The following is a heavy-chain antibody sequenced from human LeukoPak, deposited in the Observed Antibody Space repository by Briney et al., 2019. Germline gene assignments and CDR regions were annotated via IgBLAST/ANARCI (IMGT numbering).Heavy chain of an antibody. D-gene: IGHD1-26*01. Sequence: ASVKVSCKASGGTFNRYGITWVRQAPGQGLEWMGRIIPILNITNYAQKIQGRVTITADKSTSTAYTELSSLRSEDTAVYYCARDSSGSSPNIDYWGQGTLVTVSS. CDR1: GGTFNRYG. J-gene: IGHJ4*02. CDR2: IIPILNIT. V-gene: IGHV1-69*04. CDR3: ARDSSGSSPNIDY.